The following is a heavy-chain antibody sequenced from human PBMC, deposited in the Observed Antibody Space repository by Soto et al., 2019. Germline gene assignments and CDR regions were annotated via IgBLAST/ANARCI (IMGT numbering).Heavy chain of an antibody. CDR3: ARDRLVYNPLDGSYYYYGMDV. V-gene: IGHV3-33*01. D-gene: IGHD3-10*01. Sequence: GGSLRLSCAASGFTFSSYGMHWVRQAPGKGLEWVAVIWYDGSNKYYADSVKGRFTISRDNSKNTLYLQMNSLRAEDTAVYYCARDRLVYNPLDGSYYYYGMDVWGQGTTVTVSS. J-gene: IGHJ6*02. CDR2: IWYDGSNK. CDR1: GFTFSSYG.